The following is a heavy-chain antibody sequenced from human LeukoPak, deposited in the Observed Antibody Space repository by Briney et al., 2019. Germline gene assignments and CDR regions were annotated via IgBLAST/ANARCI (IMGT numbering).Heavy chain of an antibody. J-gene: IGHJ4*02. D-gene: IGHD6-19*01. Sequence: GGSLRLSCAASGFTFDDYAMHWVRQAPGKGLEWVASISYDGSNKNYADSVRGRFTISRDNSKNTLYLQMNSLRVEDTAVYYCARGVRIAVAGYIDYWGQGTLVTVSS. V-gene: IGHV3-30*04. CDR3: ARGVRIAVAGYIDY. CDR1: GFTFDDYA. CDR2: ISYDGSNK.